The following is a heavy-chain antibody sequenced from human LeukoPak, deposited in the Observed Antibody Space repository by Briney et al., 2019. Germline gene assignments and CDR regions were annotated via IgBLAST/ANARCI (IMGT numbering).Heavy chain of an antibody. J-gene: IGHJ4*02. Sequence: ASVKVSCKASGHTFTSFCIHWVRQAPGQGLEWMGIINPSGGSTSYAQQFQGRVTMTRDTSTSTVYMELSSLSSEDTAVYYCARDLYGSGDWGQGTLVTVSS. CDR2: INPSGGST. V-gene: IGHV1-46*01. CDR3: ARDLYGSGD. CDR1: GHTFTSFC. D-gene: IGHD3-10*01.